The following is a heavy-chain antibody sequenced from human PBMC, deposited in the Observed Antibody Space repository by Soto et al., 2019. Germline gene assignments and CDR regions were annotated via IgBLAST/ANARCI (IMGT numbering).Heavy chain of an antibody. CDR1: GYIFTSYD. Sequence: QVQLVQSGAEVKKPGASVKVSCKASGYIFTSYDINWVRQATGQGLEWMGWMNPNSGNTGYAQKFQGRVTMTRNTSISTAYMERSSLRSEDTAVYYCASLPWANYYYYGMDVWGQGTTVTVSS. CDR3: ASLPWANYYYYGMDV. V-gene: IGHV1-8*01. J-gene: IGHJ6*02. D-gene: IGHD7-27*01. CDR2: MNPNSGNT.